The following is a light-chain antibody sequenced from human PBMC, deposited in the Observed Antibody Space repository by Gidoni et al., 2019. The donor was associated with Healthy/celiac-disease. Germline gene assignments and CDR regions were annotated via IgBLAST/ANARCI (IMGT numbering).Light chain of an antibody. V-gene: IGKV1-13*02. J-gene: IGKJ3*01. CDR2: DAS. CDR3: QQFNSYPPFT. CDR1: QGISSA. Sequence: IQLTQSPSSLSASVGYRVTITCRASQGISSALAWYQQKPGKAPKLLIYDASSLESGVPSRFSGSGSGTDFTLTISSLQPEDFATYYCQQFNSYPPFTFGPGTKVDIK.